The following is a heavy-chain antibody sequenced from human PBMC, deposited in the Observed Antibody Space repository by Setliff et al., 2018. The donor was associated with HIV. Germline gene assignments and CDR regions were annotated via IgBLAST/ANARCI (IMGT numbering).Heavy chain of an antibody. Sequence: ASVKVSCKASGYTFTRYGINWVRQAPGQGLEWMGWISGYNDNTNFGEKFQGRVTMTTDTSTSTAHMELESLRSDDTAVYYCATDRTQTGISMVRGRIVDPARYPLDYWGQGTLVTVSS. CDR1: GYTFTRYG. CDR2: ISGYNDNT. D-gene: IGHD3-10*01. J-gene: IGHJ4*02. V-gene: IGHV1-18*01. CDR3: ATDRTQTGISMVRGRIVDPARYPLDY.